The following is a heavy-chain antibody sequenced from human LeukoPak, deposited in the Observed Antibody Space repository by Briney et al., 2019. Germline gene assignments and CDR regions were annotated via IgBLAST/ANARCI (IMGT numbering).Heavy chain of an antibody. CDR3: AKDRSGSYSQGLDY. J-gene: IGHJ4*02. D-gene: IGHD1-26*01. CDR2: IRYDGSNK. Sequence: PGGSLRLSCAASGFTFSSYGTHWVRQAPGKGLEWVAFIRYDGSNKYYADSVKGRFTISRDNSKNTLYLQMNSLRAEDTAVYYCAKDRSGSYSQGLDYWGQGTLVTVSS. CDR1: GFTFSSYG. V-gene: IGHV3-30*02.